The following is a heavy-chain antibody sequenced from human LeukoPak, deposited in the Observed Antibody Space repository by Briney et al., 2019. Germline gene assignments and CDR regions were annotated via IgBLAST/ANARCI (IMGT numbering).Heavy chain of an antibody. V-gene: IGHV1-46*01. CDR1: GYTFTSYY. CDR2: INPSGGST. Sequence: ASVKVSCKASGYTFTSYYMHWVRQAPGQGLEWMGIINPSGGSTSYAQKFPGRVTMTRDTSTSTVYMELSSLRSEDTAVYYCATMMDPAAAFDYWGQGTLVTVSS. D-gene: IGHD6-13*01. CDR3: ATMMDPAAAFDY. J-gene: IGHJ4*02.